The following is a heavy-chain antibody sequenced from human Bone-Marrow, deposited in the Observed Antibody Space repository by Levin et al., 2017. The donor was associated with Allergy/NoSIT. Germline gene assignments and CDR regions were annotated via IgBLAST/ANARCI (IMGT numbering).Heavy chain of an antibody. CDR1: GYSMSSDYY. Sequence: PSETLSLTCAVSGYSMSSDYYWGWIRQPPGKGLEWIGNINESGSTKYNPSLKSRVTISVDTSKNQFSLQLNSVTAADTAVYFCAREYYMDVRGKGTTVTVSS. CDR3: AREYYMDV. CDR2: INESGST. J-gene: IGHJ6*03. V-gene: IGHV4-38-2*02.